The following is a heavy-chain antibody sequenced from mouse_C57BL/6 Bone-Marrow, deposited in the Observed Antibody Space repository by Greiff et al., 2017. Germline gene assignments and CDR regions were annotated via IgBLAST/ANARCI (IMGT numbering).Heavy chain of an antibody. Sequence: QVQLQQPGAELVRPGSSVKLSCKASGYTFTSYWMHWVKQRPIQGLEWIGNIDPSDSETNYNQKFKDKATLTVDKSSSTAYMQLSSLTSEDSAVYYCARFYYHWYFDVWGTGTTVTVSS. CDR3: ARFYYHWYFDV. D-gene: IGHD1-1*01. CDR1: GYTFTSYW. V-gene: IGHV1-52*01. J-gene: IGHJ1*03. CDR2: IDPSDSET.